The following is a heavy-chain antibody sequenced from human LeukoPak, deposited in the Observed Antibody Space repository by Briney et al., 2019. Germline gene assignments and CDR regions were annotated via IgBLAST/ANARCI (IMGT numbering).Heavy chain of an antibody. Sequence: ASVKVSCKASGYSFTGRYMHWVRQAPGQGLEWMGWINPKSGGTNYAQQFQGRVTMTRDTSISTAYMDMSSLRSDDTAVYYCARNLWFGESSDAFDMWGQGTMVTVSS. D-gene: IGHD3-10*01. V-gene: IGHV1-2*02. CDR1: GYSFTGRY. J-gene: IGHJ3*02. CDR2: INPKSGGT. CDR3: ARNLWFGESSDAFDM.